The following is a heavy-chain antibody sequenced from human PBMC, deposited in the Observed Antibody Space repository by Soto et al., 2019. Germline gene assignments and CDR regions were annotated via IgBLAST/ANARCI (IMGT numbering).Heavy chain of an antibody. CDR3: ARSMFYSDGSNYSPFDY. Sequence: SETLSLTCTVSGGSVSSFNYYWSWIRQPPGKGLEWIGYFYYTGSINCNPSLKSRVTISIDASKNQFSLRLSSVTAADTAVYYCARSMFYSDGSNYSPFDYWGQGTLVTVSS. V-gene: IGHV4-61*01. D-gene: IGHD3-22*01. CDR1: GGSVSSFNYY. J-gene: IGHJ4*02. CDR2: FYYTGSI.